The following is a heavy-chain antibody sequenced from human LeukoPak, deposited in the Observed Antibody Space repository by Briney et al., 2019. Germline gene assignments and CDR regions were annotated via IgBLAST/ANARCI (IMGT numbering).Heavy chain of an antibody. CDR2: ISGSGGST. J-gene: IGHJ4*02. Sequence: GGSLRLSCAASGFTFSSYAMSWVRQAPGKGLEWVSAISGSGGSTYYADSVKGRLTISRDNSKNTLYLQMNSLRAEDTAVYYCAKGGYSSGSPMGFDYWGQGTLVTVSS. V-gene: IGHV3-23*01. CDR1: GFTFSSYA. D-gene: IGHD6-19*01. CDR3: AKGGYSSGSPMGFDY.